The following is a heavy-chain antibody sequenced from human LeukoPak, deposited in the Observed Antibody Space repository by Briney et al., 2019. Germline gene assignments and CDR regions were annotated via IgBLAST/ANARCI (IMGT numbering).Heavy chain of an antibody. Sequence: PGGSLRLSCAASGFTFSSYAMSWVRQAPGKVLEWVSAISGSGGSTYYADSVKGRFTISRDNSKNTLYLQMNSLRAEDTAVYYCAKSRGDYGDFLDYWGQGTLVTVSS. V-gene: IGHV3-23*01. D-gene: IGHD4-17*01. J-gene: IGHJ4*02. CDR1: GFTFSSYA. CDR3: AKSRGDYGDFLDY. CDR2: ISGSGGST.